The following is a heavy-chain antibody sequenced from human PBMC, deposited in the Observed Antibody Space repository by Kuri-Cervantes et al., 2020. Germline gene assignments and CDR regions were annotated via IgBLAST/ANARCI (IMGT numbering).Heavy chain of an antibody. CDR3: ARARSRDFFGAFLDY. D-gene: IGHD3-3*01. Sequence: ESLKIPCTVSGGTISSSSYYWGWIRQPPGKGLEWIGSIYYSGSTYYNPSLKSRVTISVDTSKNQFSLKLSSVTAADTAVYYCARARSRDFFGAFLDYWGQGTLVTVSS. CDR1: GGTISSSSYY. CDR2: IYYSGST. J-gene: IGHJ4*02. V-gene: IGHV4-39*07.